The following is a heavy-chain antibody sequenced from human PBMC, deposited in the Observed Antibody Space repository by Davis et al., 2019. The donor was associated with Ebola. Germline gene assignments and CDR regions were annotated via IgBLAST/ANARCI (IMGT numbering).Heavy chain of an antibody. CDR1: GGSISSYY. D-gene: IGHD6-6*01. CDR2: IYYSGST. Sequence: SETLSLTCTVSGGSISSYYWSWIRQPPGKGLAWIGYIYYSGSTNYNPSLKSRVTISVDTSKNQFSLKLSSVTAADTAVYYCARQQLALFCDPWGQGTLVTVSS. V-gene: IGHV4-59*08. J-gene: IGHJ5*02. CDR3: ARQQLALFCDP.